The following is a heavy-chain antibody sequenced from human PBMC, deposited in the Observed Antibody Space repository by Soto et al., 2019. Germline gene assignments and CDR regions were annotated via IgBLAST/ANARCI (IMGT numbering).Heavy chain of an antibody. V-gene: IGHV4-59*01. D-gene: IGHD3-22*01. J-gene: IGHJ5*02. CDR3: ARDKGWYDSSGYYYEDGWFDP. CDR2: IYYSGST. CDR1: GGSISSYY. Sequence: SETLSLTCTVSGGSISSYYWSWIRQPPGKGLEWIGYIYYSGSTNYNPSLKSRVTISVDTSKNQLSLKLSSVTAADTAVYYCARDKGWYDSSGYYYEDGWFDPWGQGTLVTVSS.